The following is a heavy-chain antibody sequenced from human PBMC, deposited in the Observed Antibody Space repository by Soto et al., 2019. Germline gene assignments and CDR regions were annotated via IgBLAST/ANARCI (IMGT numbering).Heavy chain of an antibody. J-gene: IGHJ4*02. Sequence: SETMSLTSTVSGDSISRGSYYSSWVRQHPGKGLEWIGYIYYSGITYYNPSLKSRVSISVDTSKNQFTLKLTSVSAADTAVYYCARASSYDNSGQDYWGQGTLGTVSS. CDR3: ARASSYDNSGQDY. D-gene: IGHD3-22*01. V-gene: IGHV4-31*03. CDR2: IYYSGIT. CDR1: GDSISRGSYY.